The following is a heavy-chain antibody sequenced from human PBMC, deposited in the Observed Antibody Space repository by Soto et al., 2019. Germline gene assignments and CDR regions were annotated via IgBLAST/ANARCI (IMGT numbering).Heavy chain of an antibody. J-gene: IGHJ5*02. V-gene: IGHV4-59*01. Sequence: PSATLSFTCSVSGGSISGYYWSWIRQPAGKLLEWIGYSYYSGTTNYSPSVKRRVTISVDTSQNQFSLQLTSVTAADTAIYYCERGGVSSKGLDHWGQGNTVTVSS. CDR1: GGSISGYY. CDR3: ERGGVSSKGLDH. D-gene: IGHD3-10*01. CDR2: SYYSGTT.